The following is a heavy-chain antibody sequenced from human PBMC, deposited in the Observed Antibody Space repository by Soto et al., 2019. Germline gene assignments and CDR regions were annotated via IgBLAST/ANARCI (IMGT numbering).Heavy chain of an antibody. D-gene: IGHD2-2*01. CDR3: ARHPLYCISTSCHFYYYYGMDV. Sequence: ASVKVSCKASGYIFTSYYIHWVRQAPGQGLEWMGWMNPYSGNTGYAQKFQGRVTMTRNTSISTAYMELSSLRSEDTAVYYCARHPLYCISTSCHFYYYYGMDVWGQGTTVTVSS. CDR2: MNPYSGNT. J-gene: IGHJ6*02. V-gene: IGHV1-8*02. CDR1: GYIFTSYY.